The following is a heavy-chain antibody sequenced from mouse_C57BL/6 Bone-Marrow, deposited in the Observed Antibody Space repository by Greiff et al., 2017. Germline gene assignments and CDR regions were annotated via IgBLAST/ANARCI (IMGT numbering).Heavy chain of an antibody. CDR2: IYPGSGST. Sequence: QVQLQQPGAELVKPGASVKMSCKASGYTFTSYWITWVKQRPGQGLEWIGDIYPGSGSTNYNEKFKSKATLTVDTSSSTAYMQLSSLTSEDSAVYCCARGGNYDYCAMDYWGQGTSVTVSS. D-gene: IGHD2-1*01. V-gene: IGHV1-55*01. CDR1: GYTFTSYW. J-gene: IGHJ4*01. CDR3: ARGGNYDYCAMDY.